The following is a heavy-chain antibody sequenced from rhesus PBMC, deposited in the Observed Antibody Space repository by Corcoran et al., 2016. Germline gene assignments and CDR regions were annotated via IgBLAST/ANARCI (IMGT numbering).Heavy chain of an antibody. CDR3: GRGGIADI. Sequence: QLQLQESGPGLVKPSETLSLTCAVSGGSISSFYWSWVRQAPGKGLEWIGYFYGSGRSTNYNPSNKSRVTLSGDTSKNQLSLKLSSVTAADTAVYYCGRGGIADIWGQGVLVTVSS. V-gene: IGHV4S11*01. D-gene: IGHD6-13*01. CDR2: FYGSGRST. CDR1: GGSISSFY. J-gene: IGHJ4*01.